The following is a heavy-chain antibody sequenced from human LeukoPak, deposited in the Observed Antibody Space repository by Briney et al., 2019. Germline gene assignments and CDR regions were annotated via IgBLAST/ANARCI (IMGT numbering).Heavy chain of an antibody. Sequence: PGRSLRLSCAASGFTFGDYAMHWVRQAPGKGLEWVSGISWNSGYTGYVDSVKGRFTISRDNAKNSLYLQMNSLRAEDTAVYYCARDIGYSSSWAVLDVWGKGTTVTVSS. V-gene: IGHV3-9*01. CDR1: GFTFGDYA. J-gene: IGHJ6*04. D-gene: IGHD6-13*01. CDR3: ARDIGYSSSWAVLDV. CDR2: ISWNSGYT.